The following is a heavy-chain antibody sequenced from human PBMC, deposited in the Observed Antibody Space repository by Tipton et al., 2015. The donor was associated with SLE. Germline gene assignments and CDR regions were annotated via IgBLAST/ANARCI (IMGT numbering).Heavy chain of an antibody. V-gene: IGHV4-39*01. CDR1: GGSISRSSYY. Sequence: TLSLTCSVSGGSISRSSYYWGWIRQPPGKGLEWIGSIFYTGSTYYNPSLKSRVTISVDTSKNQFSLNLYSVTAADTAVYYCIVEAPGHVGAWGLGTTVTVSS. J-gene: IGHJ6*02. D-gene: IGHD3-16*01. CDR2: IFYTGST. CDR3: IVEAPGHVGA.